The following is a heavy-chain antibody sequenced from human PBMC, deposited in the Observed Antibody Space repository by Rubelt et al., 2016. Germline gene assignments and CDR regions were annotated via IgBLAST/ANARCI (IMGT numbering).Heavy chain of an antibody. CDR3: ARGKEGLGVTMMDY. CDR2: INHSGST. V-gene: IGHV4-34*01. D-gene: IGHD3-22*01. CDR1: GGSFSGYY. J-gene: IGHJ4*02. Sequence: QVQLQQWGAGLLKPSETLSLTCAVYGGSFSGYYWSWIRQPPGKGLEPIGEINHSGSTNYNPSLKSRVTISVDTSKNQFCLKLSSVTAADTAVYYCARGKEGLGVTMMDYWGQGTLVTVSS.